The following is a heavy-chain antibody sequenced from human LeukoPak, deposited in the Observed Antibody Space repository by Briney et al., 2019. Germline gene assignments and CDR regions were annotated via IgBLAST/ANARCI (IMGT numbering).Heavy chain of an antibody. Sequence: GGSLRLSCAASGFPFSSYGMHWVRQAPGKGLEWVARLVYDERSDYANSVKGRFSISRDNSKNTLFLDMSDLRVEDTAVYYCARDIPTHATKTTRGWLDPWGQGTLVTVSS. V-gene: IGHV3-33*05. J-gene: IGHJ5*02. CDR1: GFPFSSYG. D-gene: IGHD4-17*01. CDR3: ARDIPTHATKTTRGWLDP. CDR2: LVYDERS.